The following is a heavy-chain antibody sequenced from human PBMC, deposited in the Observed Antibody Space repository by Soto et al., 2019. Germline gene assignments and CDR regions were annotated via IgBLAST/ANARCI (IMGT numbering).Heavy chain of an antibody. CDR2: IIPIFGTA. CDR1: GGTFSSYA. J-gene: IGHJ4*02. V-gene: IGHV1-69*13. D-gene: IGHD6-19*01. Sequence: ASVKVSCKASGGTFSSYAISWVRQAPGQGLEWMGGIIPIFGTANYAQKFQGRVTITADESTSTAYMELSSLRSEDTAVYYCARGLDSSGWYGEMFDYWGQGTLVTVSS. CDR3: ARGLDSSGWYGEMFDY.